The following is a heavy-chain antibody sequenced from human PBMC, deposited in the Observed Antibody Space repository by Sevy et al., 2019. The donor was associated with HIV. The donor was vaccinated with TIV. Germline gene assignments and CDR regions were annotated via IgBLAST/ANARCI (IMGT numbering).Heavy chain of an antibody. J-gene: IGHJ4*02. CDR2: IWFDGNKK. CDR1: GFTFSNYN. V-gene: IGHV3-33*01. CDR3: VRESPSDWYLDS. Sequence: GGSLRLSCAASGFTFSNYNMHWVRQAPGKGLEWVAAIWFDGNKKYYEDSVKGRFTIFRDSSKSTQYLQMSSLRADDTAVYYCVRESPSDWYLDSWGQGTLVTVSS. D-gene: IGHD2-2*01.